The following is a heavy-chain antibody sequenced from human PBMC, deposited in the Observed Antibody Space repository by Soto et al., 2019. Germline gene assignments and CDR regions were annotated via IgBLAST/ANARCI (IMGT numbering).Heavy chain of an antibody. Sequence: ASVKVSCKASGYTFTGYYMHWVRQAPGQGLEWMGWINPNSGGTNYAQKFQGRVTMTRDTSISTAYMELSRLRSDDTAVYYCARDSPIVVVPAAIREGDYYYYYGMDVWDQGTTVTVSS. CDR1: GYTFTGYY. CDR3: ARDSPIVVVPAAIREGDYYYYYGMDV. J-gene: IGHJ6*02. V-gene: IGHV1-2*02. D-gene: IGHD2-2*02. CDR2: INPNSGGT.